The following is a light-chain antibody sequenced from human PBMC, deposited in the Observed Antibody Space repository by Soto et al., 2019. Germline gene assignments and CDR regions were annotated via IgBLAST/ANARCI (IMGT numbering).Light chain of an antibody. J-gene: IGKJ1*01. CDR1: QDISKD. V-gene: IGKV1-6*01. Sequence: ASPEDKNIITCRASQDISKDLGWYQQKPGKATKFLIYSATSTQSGVPSTFSGSGFGTDFTLTISSLQPEDFATYYCLQDHDYPRTFGQGTRWIS. CDR3: LQDHDYPRT. CDR2: SAT.